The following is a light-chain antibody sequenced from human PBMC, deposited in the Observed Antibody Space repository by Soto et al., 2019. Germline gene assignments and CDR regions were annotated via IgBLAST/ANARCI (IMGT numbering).Light chain of an antibody. V-gene: IGLV4-69*01. CDR1: SGHTNFA. Sequence: QLVPTQSPSASASLADSVRLTCTLSSGHTNFAVAWHQQQPDRGPRFLLKVTSDGTHTKGDGIPDRFSGSSSGAERYLIISSLQPEDEADYYCQTWGAGSQVFGAGTKLTVL. CDR2: VTSDGTH. CDR3: QTWGAGSQV. J-gene: IGLJ3*02.